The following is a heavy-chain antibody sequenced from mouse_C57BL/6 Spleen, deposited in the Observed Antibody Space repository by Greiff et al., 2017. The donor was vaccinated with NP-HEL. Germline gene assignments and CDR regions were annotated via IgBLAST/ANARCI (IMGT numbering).Heavy chain of an antibody. CDR3: ARRNYYGSSYDYFDY. J-gene: IGHJ2*01. CDR2: ISSGGSYT. V-gene: IGHV5-6*01. CDR1: GFTFSSYG. Sequence: EVQLKESGGDLVKPGGSLKLSCAASGFTFSSYGMSWVRQTPDKRLEWVATISSGGSYTYYPDSVKGRFTISRDNAKNTLYLQMSSLKSEDTAMYYCARRNYYGSSYDYFDYWGQGTTLTVSS. D-gene: IGHD1-1*01.